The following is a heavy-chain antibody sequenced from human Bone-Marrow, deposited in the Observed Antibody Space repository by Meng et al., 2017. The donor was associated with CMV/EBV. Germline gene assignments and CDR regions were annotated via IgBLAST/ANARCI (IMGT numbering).Heavy chain of an antibody. CDR1: GFTFSSYG. CDR3: AKDQVAPAAPPNYYYYGMDV. D-gene: IGHD2-2*01. J-gene: IGHJ6*02. V-gene: IGHV3-30*02. CDR2: IRYDGSNK. Sequence: GGSLRLSCAASGFTFSSYGMHWVRQAPGKGLEWVAFIRYDGSNKYYADSVKGRFTISRDNSKNTLYLQMNSLRAEDTAVYYCAKDQVAPAAPPNYYYYGMDVWGQGTTVTVSS.